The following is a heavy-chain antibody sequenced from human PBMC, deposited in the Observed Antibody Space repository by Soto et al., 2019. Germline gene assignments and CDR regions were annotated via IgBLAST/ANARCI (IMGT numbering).Heavy chain of an antibody. D-gene: IGHD2-2*01. Sequence: GGSLRLSCAASGFTFSMSAMSWVRQAPGKGLEWVSTTGLNGRTTYYADSVKGRFTVSRDNSKNTLHLQMNSLRAEDTAVYYCATVHSTSRSFDYWGQGTLVTVSS. CDR2: TGLNGRTT. J-gene: IGHJ4*02. V-gene: IGHV3-23*01. CDR3: ATVHSTSRSFDY. CDR1: GFTFSMSA.